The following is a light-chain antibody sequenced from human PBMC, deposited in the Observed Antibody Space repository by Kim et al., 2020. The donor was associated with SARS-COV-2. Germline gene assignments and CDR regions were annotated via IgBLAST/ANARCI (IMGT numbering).Light chain of an antibody. CDR2: QDS. CDR3: QAWDSSLLV. V-gene: IGLV3-1*01. Sequence: SYELTQPPSVSVSPGQTASITCSGDKLGDKYACWYQQKPGQSPVLVIYQDSKRPSGIPERFSGSNSGNTATLTISGTQAMDEADYYCQAWDSSLLVFGGGTQLTVL. CDR1: KLGDKY. J-gene: IGLJ2*01.